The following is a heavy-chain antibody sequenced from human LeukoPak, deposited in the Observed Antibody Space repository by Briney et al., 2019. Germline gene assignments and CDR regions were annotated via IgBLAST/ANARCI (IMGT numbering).Heavy chain of an antibody. D-gene: IGHD2-2*01. CDR3: ARDMLEYCSRTTCYFYGMDV. Sequence: SETLSLTCTVSGGSISSYYWSWIRQPPGKGLEWIGYISSSGSTNCNPSLKSRVTISVDTSNNQFSLKLSSVTAADTAVYYCARDMLEYCSRTTCYFYGMDVWGQGTTVTVSS. J-gene: IGHJ6*02. CDR2: ISSSGST. V-gene: IGHV4-59*01. CDR1: GGSISSYY.